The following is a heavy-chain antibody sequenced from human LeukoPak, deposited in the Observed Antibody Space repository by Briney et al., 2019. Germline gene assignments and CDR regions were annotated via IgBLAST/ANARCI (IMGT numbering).Heavy chain of an antibody. CDR3: ARDQVIVGASTYNWFDP. D-gene: IGHD1-26*01. J-gene: IGHJ5*02. Sequence: PGGSLRLSCAASGFTFSSYWMHWVRQAPGKGLVWVSRINSDGSSTSYADSVKGRFTISRDNAKNTLYLQMNSLRAEDTAVYNCARDQVIVGASTYNWFDPWGQGTLVTVSS. V-gene: IGHV3-74*01. CDR2: INSDGSST. CDR1: GFTFSSYW.